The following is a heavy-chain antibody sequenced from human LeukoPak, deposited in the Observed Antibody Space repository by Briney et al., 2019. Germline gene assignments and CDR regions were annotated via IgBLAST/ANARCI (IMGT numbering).Heavy chain of an antibody. Sequence: GGSLRLSCAASGFTFSSYAMNWVRQAPGKGLEWVSAISGSGGSTYYADSVKGRFTISRDNSKNTLYLQMNSLRAEDTAVYYGAKEAQGCSITSCYFDSWGQGTLVTVSS. CDR1: GFTFSSYA. V-gene: IGHV3-23*01. CDR2: ISGSGGST. CDR3: AKEAQGCSITSCYFDS. D-gene: IGHD2-2*01. J-gene: IGHJ4*02.